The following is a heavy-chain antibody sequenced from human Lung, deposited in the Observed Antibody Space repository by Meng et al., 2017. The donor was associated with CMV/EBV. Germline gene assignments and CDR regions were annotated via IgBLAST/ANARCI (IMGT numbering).Heavy chain of an antibody. J-gene: IGHJ4*02. V-gene: IGHV2-5*01. D-gene: IGHD6-19*01. CDR2: IYWNDDK. CDR3: AHRPVSGAGKEEYYFDY. CDR1: GFSLSTSGVG. Sequence: SGPXLVXPTQTLTLTCTFSGFSLSTSGVGVGWIRQPPGKALEWLALIYWNDDKRYSPSLKSRLTITKDTSKNQVVLTMTNMDPVDTATYYCAHRPVSGAGKEEYYFDYXGQGTLVTVSS.